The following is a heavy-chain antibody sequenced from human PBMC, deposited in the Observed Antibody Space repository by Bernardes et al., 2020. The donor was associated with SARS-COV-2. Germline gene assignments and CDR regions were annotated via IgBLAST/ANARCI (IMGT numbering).Heavy chain of an antibody. CDR2: VFHTGNT. J-gene: IGHJ5*02. CDR1: GVSINSYY. Sequence: SETLSLTCSVSGVSINSYYWNWVRQPPGKGLEWIGYVFHTGNTRYSPSLQSRVALSVDPSKKAFSLSLDSVTAADTAVYYCASQPVFYGSATHFDRWGEGLLVSVSS. V-gene: IGHV4-59*01. D-gene: IGHD3-10*01. CDR3: ASQPVFYGSATHFDR.